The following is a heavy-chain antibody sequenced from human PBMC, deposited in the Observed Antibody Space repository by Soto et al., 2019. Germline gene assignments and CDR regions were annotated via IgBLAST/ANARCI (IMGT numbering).Heavy chain of an antibody. V-gene: IGHV1-8*01. D-gene: IGHD3-10*01. CDR3: SRGRYAIRGAFIIGELDY. CDR2: MNPISGNT. J-gene: IGHJ4*02. Sequence: QVQLVQSGAGVKMPGASVRVSCKASGYTFISHDISWVRQATGQGLEWMGWMNPISGNTGYGQKFQGRVTMTRNTSTSTAYMELSSLRSDDTAVYYCSRGRYAIRGAFIIGELDYWGQGSLVIVSS. CDR1: GYTFISHD.